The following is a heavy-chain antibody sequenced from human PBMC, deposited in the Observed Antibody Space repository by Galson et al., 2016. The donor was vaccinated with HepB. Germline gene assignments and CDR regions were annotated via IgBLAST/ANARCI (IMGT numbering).Heavy chain of an antibody. J-gene: IGHJ6*02. D-gene: IGHD2-2*01. CDR2: TWYDEINK. V-gene: IGHV3-33*01. Sequence: SLRLSCAASGFTFSIYGMHWVRQAPGKGLEWVAVTWYDEINKYYADSVKGRFTISRDYSKNTLYLQVNSLRVDDTAVYYCARASQPYCSSTSCYAGYYHYYGMDVWGQGTTVTVSS. CDR1: GFTFSIYG. CDR3: ARASQPYCSSTSCYAGYYHYYGMDV.